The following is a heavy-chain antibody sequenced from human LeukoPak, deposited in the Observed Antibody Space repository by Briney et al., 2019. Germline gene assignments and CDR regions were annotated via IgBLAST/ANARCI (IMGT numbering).Heavy chain of an antibody. J-gene: IGHJ4*02. D-gene: IGHD3-9*01. V-gene: IGHV4-59*08. CDR2: IYYSGST. Sequence: AETLSLTCTVSGVSISSYYWSWIRQPPGKGLEWIGYIYYSGSTNYNPSLKSRVTISVDKSKNQFSLKLSSVTAADTAVYYCARHMAYYDILTGGWMGYFDYWGQGTLVTVSS. CDR1: GVSISSYY. CDR3: ARHMAYYDILTGGWMGYFDY.